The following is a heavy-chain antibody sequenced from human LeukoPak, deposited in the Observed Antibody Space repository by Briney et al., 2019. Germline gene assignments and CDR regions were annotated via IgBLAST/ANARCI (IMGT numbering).Heavy chain of an antibody. V-gene: IGHV4-34*01. D-gene: IGHD2-2*01. CDR2: VNHKGNM. J-gene: IGHJ4*02. CDR1: GGLFGDYY. CDR3: TRAHKDCVSDTCYAPPGY. Sequence: PSETLSLTCAVYGGLFGDYYWSWIRHPPGKGLEWVGEVNHKGNMRYNPPLQSRVTISVDRSKNQFSLTLNSVTAADTATYYCTRAHKDCVSDTCYAPPGYWSQGTPVTVSS.